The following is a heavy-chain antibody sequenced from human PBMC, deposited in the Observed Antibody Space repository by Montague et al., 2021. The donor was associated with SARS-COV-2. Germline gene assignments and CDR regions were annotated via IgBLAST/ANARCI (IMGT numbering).Heavy chain of an antibody. J-gene: IGHJ4*02. CDR2: INHRGTS. CDR3: ARGRQHFNMIVVVMTGGEYYFDY. Sequence: SETLSLTCAVYGGSFSDYYRSWTRQPPGKGLEWIGEINHRGTSKYNPSLKSRVSISLDTSKNQFSLYLSSVTAADTAVYYCARGRQHFNMIVVVMTGGEYYFDYWGQGTLVTVSS. V-gene: IGHV4-34*01. CDR1: GGSFSDYY. D-gene: IGHD3-22*01.